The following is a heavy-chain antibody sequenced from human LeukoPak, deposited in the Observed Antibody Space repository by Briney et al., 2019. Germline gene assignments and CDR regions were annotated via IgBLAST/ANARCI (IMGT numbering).Heavy chain of an antibody. J-gene: IGHJ4*02. CDR1: GASISSSHFY. Sequence: SETLSLTCTVSGASISSSHFYWGWIRPPRGERLECVGTIYYRGITYYNTSLKSRLTISVDTSKNQFSLRLRSVTAADTAVYYCAREEPTTRKCYFWVQGTLVTVS. CDR2: IYYRGIT. CDR3: AREEPTTRKCYF. D-gene: IGHD1-26*01. V-gene: IGHV4-39*02.